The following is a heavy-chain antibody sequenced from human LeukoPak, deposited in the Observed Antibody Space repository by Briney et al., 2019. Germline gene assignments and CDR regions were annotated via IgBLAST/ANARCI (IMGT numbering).Heavy chain of an antibody. D-gene: IGHD2-21*02. CDR3: ARDQYLAYCGGDCYSGQFDY. CDR2: ISSSSSYI. J-gene: IGHJ4*02. CDR1: GFIVSSNY. Sequence: GGSLRLSCAASGFIVSSNYMNWVRQAPGKGLEWVSSISSSSSYIYYADSVKGRFTISRDNAKNSLYLQMNSLRAEDTAVYYCARDQYLAYCGGDCYSGQFDYWGQGILVTVSS. V-gene: IGHV3-21*01.